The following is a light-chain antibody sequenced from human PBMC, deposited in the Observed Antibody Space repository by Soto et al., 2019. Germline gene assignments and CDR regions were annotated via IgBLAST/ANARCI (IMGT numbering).Light chain of an antibody. CDR1: QSVSNS. J-gene: IGKJ2*01. CDR2: GIS. V-gene: IGKV3-11*01. Sequence: EMVLTQYPATLSLSPGERVTLSCRASQSVSNSLVWYQQKAGQAPRLLLYGISYRATGVPARFSGSGSGTDFTLSISSLEPEDFAIYYCQQGSDWPPTYTFGQGTKLEIK. CDR3: QQGSDWPPTYT.